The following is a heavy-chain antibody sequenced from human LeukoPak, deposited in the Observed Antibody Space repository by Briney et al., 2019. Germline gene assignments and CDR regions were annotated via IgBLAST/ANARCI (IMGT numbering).Heavy chain of an antibody. Sequence: GGSLRLSCAASGFTFSSYWMTWVRQAPGKGLEWVANIREDGSEKYYVDSVKGRFTVSRDNAKNSLYLQMNSLRAEDTAVYYCARDLKRRVYYDSSGSDDAFDIWGQGTMVTVSS. D-gene: IGHD3-22*01. CDR2: IREDGSEK. J-gene: IGHJ3*02. CDR3: ARDLKRRVYYDSSGSDDAFDI. CDR1: GFTFSSYW. V-gene: IGHV3-7*01.